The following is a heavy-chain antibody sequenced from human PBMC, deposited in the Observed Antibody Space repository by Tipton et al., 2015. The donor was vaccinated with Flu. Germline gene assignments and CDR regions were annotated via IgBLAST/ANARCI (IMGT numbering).Heavy chain of an antibody. CDR1: GDSISTGSHY. D-gene: IGHD6-6*01. V-gene: IGHV4-39*07. J-gene: IGHJ4*02. CDR3: AREGRREQLALDY. Sequence: TLSLTCNVSGDSISTGSHYWGWIRQPPGKGLEWIGSIYYSGSTYYNPSLKSRVTISVDTSKNQFSLKLSSVTAADTAVYYCAREGRREQLALDYWGQGTLVTVSS. CDR2: IYYSGST.